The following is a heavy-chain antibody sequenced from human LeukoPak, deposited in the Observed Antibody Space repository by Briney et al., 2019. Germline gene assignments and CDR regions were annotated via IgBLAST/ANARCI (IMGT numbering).Heavy chain of an antibody. CDR3: ARLGDSSGWYYYGMDV. Sequence: ETSETLSLTCTVSGGSISSYYWSWIRQPPGKGLEWIGYIYYSGSTNYNPSLKSRVTISVDTSKNQFSLKLSSVTAAVTAVYYCARLGDSSGWYYYGMDVWGQGTTVTVSS. CDR2: IYYSGST. V-gene: IGHV4-59*08. D-gene: IGHD6-19*01. J-gene: IGHJ6*02. CDR1: GGSISSYY.